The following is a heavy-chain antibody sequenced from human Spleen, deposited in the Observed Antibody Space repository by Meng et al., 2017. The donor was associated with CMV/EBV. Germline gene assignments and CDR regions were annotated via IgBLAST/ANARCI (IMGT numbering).Heavy chain of an antibody. Sequence: GESLKISCVVSGFPFSDYYISWIRQAPGKGLEWISIIRGGGGNIDYADSVKGRFTIFRDNAKNSVYLQMNTLRAEDTAVYYCARDRSLYFFDYWGQGTLVTVSS. CDR1: GFPFSDYY. J-gene: IGHJ4*02. CDR3: ARDRSLYFFDY. D-gene: IGHD3-16*02. V-gene: IGHV3-11*01. CDR2: IRGGGGNI.